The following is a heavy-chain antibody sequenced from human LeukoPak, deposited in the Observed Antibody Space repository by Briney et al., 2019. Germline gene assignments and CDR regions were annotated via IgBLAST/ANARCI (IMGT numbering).Heavy chain of an antibody. V-gene: IGHV3-21*01. Sequence: GGSLRLSCAASGFTFSSYSMNWVRQAPGKGLEWVSSISSSSSYIYYADSVKGRFTISRDNAKSSLYLQMNSLRAEDTAVYYCARDRGYDYVWGSYRYTDPFDYWGQGTLVTVSS. D-gene: IGHD3-16*02. CDR3: ARDRGYDYVWGSYRYTDPFDY. CDR1: GFTFSSYS. J-gene: IGHJ4*02. CDR2: ISSSSSYI.